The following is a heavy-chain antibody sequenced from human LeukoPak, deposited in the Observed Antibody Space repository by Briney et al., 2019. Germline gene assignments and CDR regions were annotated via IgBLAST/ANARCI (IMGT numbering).Heavy chain of an antibody. V-gene: IGHV3-48*04. J-gene: IGHJ4*02. CDR3: ARGRVVVPATLVY. Sequence: PGGSLRLSCAASGFTFSSYSMNWVRQAPGKGLEWVSYISSSSSTTIYYADSVKGRITISRDNAKNSLYLQMNSLRGEDTAVYYCARGRVVVPATLVYWGQGTLVTVSS. CDR2: ISSSSSTTI. CDR1: GFTFSSYS. D-gene: IGHD2-2*01.